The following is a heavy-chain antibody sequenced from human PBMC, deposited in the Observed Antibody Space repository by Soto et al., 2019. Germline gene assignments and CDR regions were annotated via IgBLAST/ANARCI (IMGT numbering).Heavy chain of an antibody. Sequence: EVQLVESGGGLVQPGGSLRLSCAASGFTFSSYEMNWVRQAPGKGLEWVSYISSSGSTIYYADSVKGRFTISRDNAKNSLYLQMNSLRAEDTAVYYCARGPRWWEYDSSGAIKFDYWGQGTLVTVSS. J-gene: IGHJ4*02. CDR1: GFTFSSYE. CDR3: ARGPRWWEYDSSGAIKFDY. V-gene: IGHV3-48*03. CDR2: ISSSGSTI. D-gene: IGHD3-22*01.